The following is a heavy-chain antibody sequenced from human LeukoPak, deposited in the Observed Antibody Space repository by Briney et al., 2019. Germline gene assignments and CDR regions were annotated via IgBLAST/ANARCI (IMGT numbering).Heavy chain of an antibody. CDR1: GFAFRNYW. CDR3: AKDNGRIKHYDSSGPRNAFDI. D-gene: IGHD3-22*01. V-gene: IGHV3-74*01. CDR2: INPDGSTT. Sequence: PGGSLRLSCVASGFAFRNYWMYWVRQGPGKGLVWLSRINPDGSTTTYADSVKGRSTISRDNSKNTLYLQMNSLRAEDTAVYYCAKDNGRIKHYDSSGPRNAFDIWGQGTMVTVSS. J-gene: IGHJ3*02.